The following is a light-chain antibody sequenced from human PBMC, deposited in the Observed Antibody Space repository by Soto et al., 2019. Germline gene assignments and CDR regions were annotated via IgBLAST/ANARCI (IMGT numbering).Light chain of an antibody. CDR3: QQRSNWPPTWT. J-gene: IGKJ1*01. CDR1: QSVSTY. V-gene: IGKV3-11*01. CDR2: DAS. Sequence: EIVLTQSPATLSLSPGERATLSCRASQSVSTYLAWYQQKPGQAPRLLIYDASKRATGIPARFSGSGSGTDFTRTITSLAPEDFGVYYCQQRSNWPPTWTFGQGTKVDI.